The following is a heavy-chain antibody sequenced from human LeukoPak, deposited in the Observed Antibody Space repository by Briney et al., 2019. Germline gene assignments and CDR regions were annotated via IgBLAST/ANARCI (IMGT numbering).Heavy chain of an antibody. Sequence: ASVKVSCKASGYTFTSYDINWVRQATGQGLEWMGWMNPNSGNTGCAQKFQGRATMTRNTSISTAYMELSSLGSEDTAVYYCASSLGCSSTSCYLDAFDIWGQGTMVTVSS. V-gene: IGHV1-8*01. CDR2: MNPNSGNT. CDR1: GYTFTSYD. D-gene: IGHD2-2*01. CDR3: ASSLGCSSTSCYLDAFDI. J-gene: IGHJ3*02.